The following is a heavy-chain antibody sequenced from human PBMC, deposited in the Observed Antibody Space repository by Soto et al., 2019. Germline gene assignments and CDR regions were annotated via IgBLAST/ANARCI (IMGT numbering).Heavy chain of an antibody. V-gene: IGHV3-30*18. CDR3: AKSPPSRDDY. Sequence: QVQLVESGGGVVQPGRSLRLSCAASGFTFSSYGMHWVRQAPGKGLEWVAVISYDGSNKYYADSVKGRFTISRDNSKNTLYLQMNSLRAEDTAVYYCAKSPPSRDDYWGQGTLDTVSS. CDR2: ISYDGSNK. CDR1: GFTFSSYG. J-gene: IGHJ4*02.